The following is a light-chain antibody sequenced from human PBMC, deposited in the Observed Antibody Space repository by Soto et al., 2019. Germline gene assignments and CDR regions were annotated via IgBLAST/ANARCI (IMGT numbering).Light chain of an antibody. V-gene: IGKV2-28*01. Sequence: EIVMTQSPLTLPVTPGEPASISCRSSQSLLYNNTYNYLDWYVQKPGQSPQLLIYFGSNRAPGGPDMFSGSGSGTDLTLKINRGEAEDVATYYCLQALQSLTFGQGTRLEIQ. J-gene: IGKJ5*01. CDR1: QSLLYNNTYNY. CDR3: LQALQSLT. CDR2: FGS.